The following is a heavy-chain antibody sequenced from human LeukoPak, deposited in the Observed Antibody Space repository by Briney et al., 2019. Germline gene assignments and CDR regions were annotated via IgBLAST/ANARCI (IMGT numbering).Heavy chain of an antibody. CDR1: GFTFSNYW. Sequence: GGSLRLSCTASGFTFSNYWMNWVRQGQGKGLVWVSRIKSDGSSTTYADSVKGRFTVSRDNAKNSLYLQMNSLRAEDTAVYYCAKDGLRGAASSYWGQGTLVTVSS. CDR3: AKDGLRGAASSY. CDR2: IKSDGSST. D-gene: IGHD3-10*01. J-gene: IGHJ4*02. V-gene: IGHV3-74*01.